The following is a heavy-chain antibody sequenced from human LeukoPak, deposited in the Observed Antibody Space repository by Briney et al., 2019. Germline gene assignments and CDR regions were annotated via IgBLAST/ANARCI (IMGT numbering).Heavy chain of an antibody. D-gene: IGHD6-19*01. Sequence: GASVKVSCKASGGTFSSYAISWVRQAPGQGLEWMGGIIPIFGTANHAQKFQGRVTITADESTSTAYMELSSLRSEDTAVYYCARMVNAVYSSGWYPYYYYGMDVWGQGTTVTVSS. CDR2: IIPIFGTA. CDR3: ARMVNAVYSSGWYPYYYYGMDV. CDR1: GGTFSSYA. J-gene: IGHJ6*02. V-gene: IGHV1-69*13.